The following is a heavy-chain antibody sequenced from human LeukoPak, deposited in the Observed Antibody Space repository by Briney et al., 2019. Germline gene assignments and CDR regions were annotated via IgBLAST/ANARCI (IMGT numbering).Heavy chain of an antibody. CDR3: ATYYEILTTCTFDY. CDR1: GGSINKNNW. V-gene: IGHV4-4*02. J-gene: IGHJ4*02. CDR2: IHNNGDI. D-gene: IGHD3-9*01. Sequence: PSGTLSLTCAVSGGSINKNNWWSWIRQSPGKGMEWIGEIHNNGDINYNPSLRSRVTMSMDNSKIQFSLRLRSVTAADTAVYYCATYYEILTTCTFDYWGQGALVTVSS.